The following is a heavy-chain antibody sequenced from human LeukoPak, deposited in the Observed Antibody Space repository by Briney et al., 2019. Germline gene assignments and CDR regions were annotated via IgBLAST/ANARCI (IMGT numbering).Heavy chain of an antibody. CDR3: ARVGLGYCCGGSCYSLNY. D-gene: IGHD2-15*01. V-gene: IGHV3-74*01. CDR1: GFTFSSYW. J-gene: IGHJ4*02. CDR2: INSDGSST. Sequence: TGGSLRLSCAASGFTFSSYWMHWVRQAPGKGLVWVSRINSDGSSTSYADSVKGRFTISRDNAKNTLYLQMNSLRAEDTAVYYCARVGLGYCCGGSCYSLNYWGQGTLVTVSS.